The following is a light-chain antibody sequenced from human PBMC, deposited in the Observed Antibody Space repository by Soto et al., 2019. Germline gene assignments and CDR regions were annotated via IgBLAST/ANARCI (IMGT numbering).Light chain of an antibody. Sequence: EIVLTQSPGTLSLSPGERATLSCRATQSVNSDYLAWYQQRPGQAPRLLMHGASSRATGIPDRFSGSGSGADFTLTISRLEPEDFAVYYCYHYAYSQFAFGPGTKVDIE. CDR3: YHYAYSQFA. CDR2: GAS. V-gene: IGKV3-20*01. J-gene: IGKJ3*01. CDR1: QSVNSDY.